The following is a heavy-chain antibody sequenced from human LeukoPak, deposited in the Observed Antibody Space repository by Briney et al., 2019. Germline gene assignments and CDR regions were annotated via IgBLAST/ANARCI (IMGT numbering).Heavy chain of an antibody. V-gene: IGHV3-21*01. CDR1: GFTFSSYS. J-gene: IGHJ4*02. CDR3: ARDAGSSSLNY. D-gene: IGHD6-13*01. CDR2: ISSSSSYI. Sequence: GGSLRLSCAASGFTFSSYSMNWVRQAPGKGLECVSSISSSSSYIYYTDSVKGRFTISRDKAKNSLYLQMNSLRAEDTAVYYWARDAGSSSLNYWGQGTLVTVSS.